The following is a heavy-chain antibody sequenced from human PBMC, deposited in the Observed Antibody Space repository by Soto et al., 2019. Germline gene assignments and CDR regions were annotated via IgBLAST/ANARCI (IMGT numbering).Heavy chain of an antibody. J-gene: IGHJ4*02. CDR2: IKEDGSEI. CDR3: ARDIGFDYVN. D-gene: IGHD5-12*01. V-gene: IGHV3-7*01. Sequence: GGSLRLSCAVAGFNVRSYWMSWVRQAPGKGLEWVASIKEDGSEIYYLQSVRGRFAISRDSAGNALQLAMNYLSAGDTATYFCARDIGFDYVNWGQGTLVTVSS. CDR1: GFNVRSYW.